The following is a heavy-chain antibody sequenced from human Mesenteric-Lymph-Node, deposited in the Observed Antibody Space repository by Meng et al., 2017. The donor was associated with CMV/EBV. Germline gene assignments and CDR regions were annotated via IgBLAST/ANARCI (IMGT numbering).Heavy chain of an antibody. D-gene: IGHD3-10*01. CDR2: IKYDGSEK. V-gene: IGHV3-7*03. J-gene: IGHJ4*02. CDR1: GFTFSTSW. CDR3: AKKEVYYASGRSPFDY. Sequence: GGSLRLSCAASGFTFSTSWMTWVRQAPRKGLEWVANIKYDGSEKNYVDSVRGRFTTSRDNSKDTLYLQMSSLRAEDTAVYYCAKKEVYYASGRSPFDYWGQGKLVTVSS.